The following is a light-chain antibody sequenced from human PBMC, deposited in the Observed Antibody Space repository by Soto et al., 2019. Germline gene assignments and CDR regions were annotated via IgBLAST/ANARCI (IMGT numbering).Light chain of an antibody. CDR3: CSYAGSSTLV. J-gene: IGLJ2*01. CDR1: SSDVGSYKF. Sequence: QSALTQPASVSGSPGQSITICCTGTSSDVGSYKFVSWYQQHPVKAPKLMIYEGSKRPSGVSNRFSGSKSGNTASLTISGLQAEDEADYYCCSYAGSSTLVFGGGTKLTVL. V-gene: IGLV2-23*01. CDR2: EGS.